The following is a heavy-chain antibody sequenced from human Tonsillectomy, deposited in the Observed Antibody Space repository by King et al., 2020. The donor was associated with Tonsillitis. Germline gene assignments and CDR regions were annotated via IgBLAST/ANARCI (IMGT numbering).Heavy chain of an antibody. D-gene: IGHD3-22*01. CDR3: ARDLGYYDSSGYYPTDYFDY. CDR2: IFYSGST. V-gene: IGHV4-59*01. CDR1: GGSISSYY. J-gene: IGHJ4*02. Sequence: QLQESGPGLVKPSETLSLTCTVSGGSISSYYWSWIRQPPGKGLEWIGYIFYSGSTNYNPSLKSRFTMSVDTSNNQFSLKLSSVNAADTAVYYCARDLGYYDSSGYYPTDYFDYWGQGTRVTVSS.